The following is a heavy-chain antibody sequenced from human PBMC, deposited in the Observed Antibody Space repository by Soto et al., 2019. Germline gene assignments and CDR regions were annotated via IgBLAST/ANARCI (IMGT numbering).Heavy chain of an antibody. J-gene: IGHJ4*02. D-gene: IGHD6-13*01. CDR3: ARVRIAAQGFDY. Sequence: ASVKVSCKASGYTFTSYAIHWVRQAPGQRLEWMGWINALNGNTKYSQKFQGRVTITRDTSSSTAYMELSSLRSTAAAFYYCARVRIAAQGFDYWGQGTLVTVSS. CDR1: GYTFTSYA. CDR2: INALNGNT. V-gene: IGHV1-3*01.